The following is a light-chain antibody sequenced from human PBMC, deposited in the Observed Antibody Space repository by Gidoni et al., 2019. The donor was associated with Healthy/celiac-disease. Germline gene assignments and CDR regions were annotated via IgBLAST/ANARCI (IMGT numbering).Light chain of an antibody. CDR1: NSNIGSNT. J-gene: IGLJ3*02. CDR2: TNS. V-gene: IGLV1-44*01. CDR3: ATWDDSLSGWV. Sequence: QSVLTQPPSASGTPGQRVTISCSGSNSNIGSNTVNWYQQLPGTAPKLLMSTNSQRPSGVPDRFSGSKSGTSASLAISGLQSEDEADYYCATWDDSLSGWVFGGGTKLTVL.